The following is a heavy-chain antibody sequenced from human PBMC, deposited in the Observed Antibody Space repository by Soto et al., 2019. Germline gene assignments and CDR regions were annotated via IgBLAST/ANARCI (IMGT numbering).Heavy chain of an antibody. CDR3: ARVPGV. CDR2: MYYSGRT. Sequence: SETLPLTCTVSGGYISSSSCYWGCIRQHPGKGLEWIAYMYYSGRTYYNPSLKSRVTISVDTSKNQFSLKLSSVSAADTAVYYCARVPGVWGQGTLVTVSS. D-gene: IGHD3-10*01. CDR1: GGYISSSSCY. V-gene: IGHV4-31*03. J-gene: IGHJ4*02.